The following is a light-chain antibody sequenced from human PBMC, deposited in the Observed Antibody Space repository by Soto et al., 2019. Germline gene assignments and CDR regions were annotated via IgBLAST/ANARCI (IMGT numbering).Light chain of an antibody. V-gene: IGKV3-20*01. CDR1: QSINSRY. Sequence: EIVLTQSPGTLSLSPGERATLSCRASQSINSRYLAWYQQKPCQAPRLLIYGASSRATGMPDMFSGSGSGTDFTLTISRLEPEDFAVYYCQQFGSSPGFTFGPGTKVDIK. J-gene: IGKJ3*01. CDR2: GAS. CDR3: QQFGSSPGFT.